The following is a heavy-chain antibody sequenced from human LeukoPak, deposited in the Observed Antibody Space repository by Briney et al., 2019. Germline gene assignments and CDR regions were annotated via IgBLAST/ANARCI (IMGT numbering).Heavy chain of an antibody. CDR3: AREKRVKLDCSSTSCYTDYYYYMDV. D-gene: IGHD2-2*02. Sequence: GASVKVSCKASGYTFTGYYMHWVRQAPGQGLEWMGWINPNSGGTNYAQKFQGRVTMTRDTSISTAYMELSRLRSDDTAVYYCAREKRVKLDCSSTSCYTDYYYYMDVWGKGTTVTVSS. V-gene: IGHV1-2*02. CDR1: GYTFTGYY. J-gene: IGHJ6*03. CDR2: INPNSGGT.